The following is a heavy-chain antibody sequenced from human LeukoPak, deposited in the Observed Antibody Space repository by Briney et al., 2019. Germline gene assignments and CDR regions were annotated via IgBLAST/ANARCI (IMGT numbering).Heavy chain of an antibody. V-gene: IGHV4-31*03. CDR2: IYYSGST. CDR1: GGSISSGGYY. D-gene: IGHD3-22*01. CDR3: ARESPDYYDREPSRRTVQH. Sequence: PSETLSLTCSVSGGSISSGGYYWSWIRQHPGKGLEWIGYIYYSGSTYYNPSLKSRVTISVDTSKNQFSLKLSSVTAADTAVYYCARESPDYYDREPSRRTVQHWGQGTLVTVSS. J-gene: IGHJ1*01.